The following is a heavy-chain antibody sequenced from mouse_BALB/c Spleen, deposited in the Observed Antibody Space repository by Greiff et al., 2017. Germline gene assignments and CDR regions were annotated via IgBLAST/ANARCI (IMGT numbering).Heavy chain of an antibody. V-gene: IGHV2-9*02. Sequence: QVQLQQSGPGLVAPSQSLSITCTVSGFSLTSYGVHWVRQPPGKGLEWLGVIWAGGSTNYNSALMSRLSISKDNSKSQVFLKMNSLQTDDTAMYYCARGAYYGNYGFAYWGQGTLVTVSA. CDR1: GFSLTSYG. CDR2: IWAGGST. CDR3: ARGAYYGNYGFAY. D-gene: IGHD2-10*01. J-gene: IGHJ3*01.